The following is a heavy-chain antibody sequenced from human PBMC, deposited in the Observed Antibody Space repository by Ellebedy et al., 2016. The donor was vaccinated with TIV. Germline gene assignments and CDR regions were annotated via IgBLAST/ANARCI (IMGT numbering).Heavy chain of an antibody. D-gene: IGHD1-7*01. CDR1: GFIFSDYY. V-gene: IGHV3-11*04. J-gene: IGHJ4*02. CDR3: ASGPTGTRAFES. CDR2: ISSSGSNL. Sequence: GESLKISCAASGFIFSDYYMRWIRQAPGRGLAWVSYISSSGSNLNYADSVKGRFTISRDNAESSLYLQMKTLRAEDTAVYYCASGPTGTRAFESWGQGTLVTVSS.